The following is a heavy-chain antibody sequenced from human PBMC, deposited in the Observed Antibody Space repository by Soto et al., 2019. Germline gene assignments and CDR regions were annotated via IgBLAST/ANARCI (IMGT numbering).Heavy chain of an antibody. D-gene: IGHD3-22*01. CDR2: IYWDDDK. Sequence: QITLKESGPTLVKPTQTLTLTCTFSGFSLSTSGVGVGWLRQPPGKALEWLALIYWDDDKRYSPSLKSRLTLTKDTSKNQVVLTTTNMDPVHTATYYCAHIVHDSSGSDFDYWGQGTLVTGSS. CDR1: GFSLSTSGVG. V-gene: IGHV2-5*02. CDR3: AHIVHDSSGSDFDY. J-gene: IGHJ4*02.